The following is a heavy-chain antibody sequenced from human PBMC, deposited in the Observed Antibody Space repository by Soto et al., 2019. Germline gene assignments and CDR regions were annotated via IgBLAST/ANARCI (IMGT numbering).Heavy chain of an antibody. CDR3: VRSKGGYSYGTPFDY. V-gene: IGHV3-9*02. Sequence: GGSLTLSCAASGFTSGDYAMYWVRQVLGKGLEWVSSISWNSGNIGYADSVKGRFTTSRDNAENSLYLQMNSLRPEDTALYYCVRSKGGYSYGTPFDYWGQGT. D-gene: IGHD5-18*01. J-gene: IGHJ4*02. CDR1: GFTSGDYA. CDR2: ISWNSGNI.